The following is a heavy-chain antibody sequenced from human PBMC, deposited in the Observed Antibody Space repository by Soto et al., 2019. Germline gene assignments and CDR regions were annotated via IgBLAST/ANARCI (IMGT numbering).Heavy chain of an antibody. Sequence: SETLSLTCTFSCGSIISSSYYWGWIRQPPGKGLEWIGSIYYSGSTYYNPSLKSRVTISVDTSKNQFSLKLSSVTAADTAVYYCARHYRRGIAAAVYYFDYWGQGTLVTVSS. D-gene: IGHD6-13*01. CDR1: CGSIISSSYY. CDR2: IYYSGST. J-gene: IGHJ4*02. CDR3: ARHYRRGIAAAVYYFDY. V-gene: IGHV4-39*01.